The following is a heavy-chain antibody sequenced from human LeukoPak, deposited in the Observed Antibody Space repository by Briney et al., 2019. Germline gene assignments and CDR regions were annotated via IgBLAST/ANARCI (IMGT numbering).Heavy chain of an antibody. J-gene: IGHJ3*02. CDR3: ARLIGGDAFDI. CDR2: ISSSSSYI. CDR1: KSNLNSYW. V-gene: IGHV3-21*01. D-gene: IGHD2/OR15-2a*01. Sequence: PGGSLRLSCAASKSNLNSYWMNWVRQAPGKGLEWVSSISSSSSYIYYADSVKGRFTISRDNAKNSLYLQMNSLRAEDTAVYYCARLIGGDAFDIWGQGTMVTVSS.